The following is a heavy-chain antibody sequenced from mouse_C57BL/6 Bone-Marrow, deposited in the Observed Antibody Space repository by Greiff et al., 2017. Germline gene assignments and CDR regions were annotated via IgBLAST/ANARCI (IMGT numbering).Heavy chain of an antibody. J-gene: IGHJ2*01. CDR1: GYTFTSYW. V-gene: IGHV1-55*01. CDR3: ARSGPLGRSFDH. CDR2: IYPTSGRT. D-gene: IGHD4-1*01. Sequence: VQLKQPGAELVKPGASVKMSCKASGYTFTSYWITWVKQRPGQGLEWIGDIYPTSGRTNYNEKFKSKAILTVDTSSNTAYMQLSSLTSEDSAVFYCARSGPLGRSFDHWGQGTTLTVSS.